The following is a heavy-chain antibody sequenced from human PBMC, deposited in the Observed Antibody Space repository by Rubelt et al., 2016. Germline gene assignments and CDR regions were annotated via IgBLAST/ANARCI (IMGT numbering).Heavy chain of an antibody. D-gene: IGHD2-8*01. CDR2: INHSGST. CDR1: GGSISSSSYY. V-gene: IGHV4-39*07. CDR3: ARAGYYLYNY. Sequence: QLQLQESGPGLVKPSETLSLTCTVSGGSISSSSYYWGWIRQPPGKGLEWIGEINHSGSTNYNPSLKRRVTISVDTSKNQFSLKLSSVTAADTAVYYCARAGYYLYNYWGQGTLVTVSS. J-gene: IGHJ4*02.